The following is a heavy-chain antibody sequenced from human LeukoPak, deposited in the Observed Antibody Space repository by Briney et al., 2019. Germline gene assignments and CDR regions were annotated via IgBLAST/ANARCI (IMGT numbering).Heavy chain of an antibody. Sequence: SETLSLTCAVSGGSLSSSNWWSWVRPPPGKGLEWIGEIYHSGSTNYNPSLKSRVTISVDKSKNQFSLKLSSVTAADTAVYYCARELRDSSGYYYPHYFDYWGQGTLVTVSS. CDR3: ARELRDSSGYYYPHYFDY. D-gene: IGHD3-22*01. J-gene: IGHJ4*02. V-gene: IGHV4-4*02. CDR2: IYHSGST. CDR1: GGSLSSSNW.